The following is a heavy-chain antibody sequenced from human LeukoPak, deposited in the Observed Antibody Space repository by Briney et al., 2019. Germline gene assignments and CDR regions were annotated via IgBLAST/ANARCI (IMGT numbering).Heavy chain of an antibody. V-gene: IGHV4-59*01. CDR1: GGSISSYY. CDR2: IYYSGST. Sequence: SETLSLTCTVSGGSISSYYWSWIRQPPGKGLEWIGYIYYSGSTNYNPSLKSRVAISVDTSKNQFSLKLSSVTAADTAVYYCARSPTSGYYFYYYYYYMDVWGKGTTVTVSS. J-gene: IGHJ6*03. CDR3: ARSPTSGYYFYYYYYYMDV. D-gene: IGHD3-22*01.